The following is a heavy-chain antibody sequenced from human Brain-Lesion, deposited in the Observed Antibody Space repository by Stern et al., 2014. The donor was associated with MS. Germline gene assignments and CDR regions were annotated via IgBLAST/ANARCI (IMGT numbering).Heavy chain of an antibody. Sequence: VQLVQSGAEVKKPGASVKVSCKTSGYSFTGYYIHWVRQAPGQGLEWMGWINPDNGDTKFAQKFQGKVTMSSERSINTGFLELNRLTSDDSATYYCARTWRIAVSGTPDYWGQGTLVTVSS. J-gene: IGHJ4*02. V-gene: IGHV1-2*02. CDR3: ARTWRIAVSGTPDY. D-gene: IGHD6-19*01. CDR2: INPDNGDT. CDR1: GYSFTGYY.